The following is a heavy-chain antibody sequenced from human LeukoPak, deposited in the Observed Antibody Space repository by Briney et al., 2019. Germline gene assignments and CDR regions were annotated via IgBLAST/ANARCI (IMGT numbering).Heavy chain of an antibody. D-gene: IGHD6-13*01. CDR1: GFTFNDYA. Sequence: GRSLRLSCAVSGFTFNDYAMHWVRQAPGKGLEWVSIISWNSGDIGYADSVKGRFTISRDNSKNTLYLQMNSLRAEDTAVYYCAKELHEQQLVPSMIGDWFDPWGQGTLVTVSS. CDR2: ISWNSGDI. J-gene: IGHJ5*02. CDR3: AKELHEQQLVPSMIGDWFDP. V-gene: IGHV3-9*01.